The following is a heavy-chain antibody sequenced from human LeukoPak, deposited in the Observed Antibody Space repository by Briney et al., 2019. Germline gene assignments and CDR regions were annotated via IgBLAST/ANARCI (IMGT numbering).Heavy chain of an antibody. Sequence: GGSLRLSCAASGFTFSTSAMSWVRQAPGKGLEWVSSISAGGGSTYYADSVKGRLTISRDFSNNTVYVQMNSLRAEDTTVYYCANNYNFDYWGQGTLVTVSS. D-gene: IGHD4-11*01. CDR2: ISAGGGST. V-gene: IGHV3-23*01. CDR3: ANNYNFDY. CDR1: GFTFSTSA. J-gene: IGHJ4*02.